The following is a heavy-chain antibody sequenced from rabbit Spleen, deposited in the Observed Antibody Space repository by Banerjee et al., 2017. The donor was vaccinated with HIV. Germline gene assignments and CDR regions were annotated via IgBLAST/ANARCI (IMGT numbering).Heavy chain of an antibody. CDR3: ARGSATMTLVITGYYLSL. D-gene: IGHD2-1*01. V-gene: IGHV1S40*01. CDR2: IEPIFGTT. J-gene: IGHJ4*01. CDR1: GFDFSNYY. Sequence: QSLEESGGGLVQPGGSLTLSCKASGFDFSNYYMTWVRQAPGKGLEWIGLIEPIFGTTYYADWVDGRFTISKTSSTTVTLQMTSLTAADTATYFCARGSATMTLVITGYYLSLWGPGTLVTVS.